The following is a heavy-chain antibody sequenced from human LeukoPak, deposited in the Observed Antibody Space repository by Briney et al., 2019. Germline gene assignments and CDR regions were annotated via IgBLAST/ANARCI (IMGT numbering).Heavy chain of an antibody. CDR2: IYSGGST. CDR1: GFTVSSNY. Sequence: GGSLRLSCAASGFTVSSNYMSWVRQAPGKGLEWVSVIYSGGSTYYADSVKGRFTISRDNSKNTLFLQMNSLRVEDTAVYYCARGRGGYDSRGYFAKGDYWGQGTLVTVSS. CDR3: ARGRGGYDSRGYFAKGDY. V-gene: IGHV3-53*01. J-gene: IGHJ4*02. D-gene: IGHD3-22*01.